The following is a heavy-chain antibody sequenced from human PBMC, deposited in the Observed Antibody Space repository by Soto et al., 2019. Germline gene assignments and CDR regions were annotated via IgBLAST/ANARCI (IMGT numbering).Heavy chain of an antibody. V-gene: IGHV3-53*01. D-gene: IGHD5-18*01. CDR3: ARGRYGPEADAFDI. CDR1: GFTVSSNY. J-gene: IGHJ3*02. CDR2: IYSGGST. Sequence: PGGSLRLSCAASGFTVSSNYMSWVRQAPGKGLEWVSVIYSGGSTYYADSVKGRFTISRDSSKNTLYLQMNSLRAEDTAVYYCARGRYGPEADAFDIWGQGTMVTVSS.